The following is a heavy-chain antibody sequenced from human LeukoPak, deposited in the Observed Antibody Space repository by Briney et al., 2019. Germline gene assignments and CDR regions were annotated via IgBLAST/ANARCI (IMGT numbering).Heavy chain of an antibody. CDR2: IRNDGSDK. V-gene: IGHV3-30*02. CDR3: AKDRYYGSGTFYFDY. CDR1: EFTFISYG. Sequence: ETGGSLRLSCAASEFTFISYGLHWVRQAPGRGLEWMAFIRNDGSDKYYADSVKGRFNISRDNSKNTLYLQMNSLRAEDTAVYYCAKDRYYGSGTFYFDYWGQGTLVTVSS. D-gene: IGHD3-10*01. J-gene: IGHJ4*02.